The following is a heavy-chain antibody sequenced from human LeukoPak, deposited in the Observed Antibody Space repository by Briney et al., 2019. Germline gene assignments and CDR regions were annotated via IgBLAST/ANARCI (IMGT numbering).Heavy chain of an antibody. V-gene: IGHV1-8*01. CDR3: ARGGYDSNYYYYYYMDV. CDR1: GYTFTSYD. CDR2: MNPNSGNT. D-gene: IGHD5-12*01. J-gene: IGHJ6*03. Sequence: ASVKLSCKASGYTFTSYDINWVRQATGQGLELMGWMNPNSGNTGYAQKFQGRVTMTRNTSISTAYMELSSLRSEDTAVYYCARGGYDSNYYYYYYMDVWGKGTTVTISS.